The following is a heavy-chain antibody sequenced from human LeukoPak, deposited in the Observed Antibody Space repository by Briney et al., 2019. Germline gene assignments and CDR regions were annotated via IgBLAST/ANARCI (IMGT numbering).Heavy chain of an antibody. V-gene: IGHV3-7*01. J-gene: IGHJ4*02. CDR1: GFIFSDSW. Sequence: GGSLRLSCAASGFIFSDSWMSWVRQAPGKGLEWVATLWQDGGTVHYLDSVQGRFTISRDNAENSLYLQMNSLRVEDTAMYYCARLLGSGTTYDYWGQGSLVTVSP. D-gene: IGHD1-7*01. CDR2: LWQDGGTV. CDR3: ARLLGSGTTYDY.